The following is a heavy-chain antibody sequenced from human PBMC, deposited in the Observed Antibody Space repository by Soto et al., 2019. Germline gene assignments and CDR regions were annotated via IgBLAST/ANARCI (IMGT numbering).Heavy chain of an antibody. CDR3: AREVRFLEWLSNRVDY. Sequence: SQTLSLTCAISGDSVSSNSAAWNWIRQSPSRGLEWLGRTYYRSKWYNDYAVSVKSRITINPDTSKNQFSLQLNSVTPEDTAVDYCAREVRFLEWLSNRVDYWGQGTLVTVS. CDR1: GDSVSSNSAA. D-gene: IGHD3-3*01. J-gene: IGHJ4*02. CDR2: TYYRSKWYN. V-gene: IGHV6-1*01.